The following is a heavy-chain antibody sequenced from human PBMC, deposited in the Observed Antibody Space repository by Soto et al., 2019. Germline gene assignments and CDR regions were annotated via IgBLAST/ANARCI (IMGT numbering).Heavy chain of an antibody. D-gene: IGHD5-18*01. CDR1: GFTFSSYG. J-gene: IGHJ1*01. V-gene: IGHV3-30*18. CDR3: AKGVDTAHADFQH. Sequence: QVQLVESGGGVVQPGRSLRLSCAASGFTFSSYGMHWFRQAPGKGLEWVAVISYDGSNKYYADSVKGRFTISRDNSKNTLYLQMNSLRAEDTAVYYCAKGVDTAHADFQHWGQGTLVTVS. CDR2: ISYDGSNK.